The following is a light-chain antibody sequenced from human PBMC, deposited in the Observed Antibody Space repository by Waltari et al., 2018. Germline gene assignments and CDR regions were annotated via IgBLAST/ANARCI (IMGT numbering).Light chain of an antibody. V-gene: IGLV1-44*01. CDR3: AAWDDSLNGWV. CDR2: SNN. CDR1: SSNIGSNT. J-gene: IGLJ3*02. Sequence: QSVLTQPPSASGTPGQRVTISCSGSSSNIGSNTVNWYQQLPGTAPKLLIYSNNQVPSGVPDRFSGSKSGTSASLAISGLQSEDEADYYCAAWDDSLNGWVFGGGTKLTVL.